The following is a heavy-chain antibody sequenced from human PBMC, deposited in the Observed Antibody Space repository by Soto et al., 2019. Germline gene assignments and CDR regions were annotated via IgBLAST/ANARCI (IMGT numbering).Heavy chain of an antibody. D-gene: IGHD2-2*01. CDR1: GFTFNSHA. CDR2: IAYDGSNK. CDR3: ARERCTSTSCRPGYYYGMDV. Sequence: QVQLVESGGGVVQPGRSLRLSCAASGFTFNSHAMHWVRQAPGKGLEWVAVIAYDGSNKYYADSVKGRFTISRDNSKDTLYLQMNSLRAEDTAVYYCARERCTSTSCRPGYYYGMDVWGQGTTVTVSS. V-gene: IGHV3-30-3*01. J-gene: IGHJ6*02.